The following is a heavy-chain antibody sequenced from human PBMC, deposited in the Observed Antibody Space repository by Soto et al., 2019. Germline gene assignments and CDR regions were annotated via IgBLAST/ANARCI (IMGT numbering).Heavy chain of an antibody. CDR3: ARAGFVTMVRGVIITSGMDV. V-gene: IGHV4-34*01. J-gene: IGHJ6*02. CDR2: INHSGST. CDR1: GGSFSGYY. Sequence: SETLSLTCAVYGGSFSGYYWSWIRQPPGKGLEWIGEINHSGSTNYNPSLKSRVTISVDTSKNQFSLKLSSVTAADTAVYYCARAGFVTMVRGVIITSGMDVWGQGTTVT. D-gene: IGHD3-10*01.